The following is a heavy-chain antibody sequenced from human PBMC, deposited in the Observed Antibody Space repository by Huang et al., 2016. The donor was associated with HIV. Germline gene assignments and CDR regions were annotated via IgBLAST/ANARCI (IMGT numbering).Heavy chain of an antibody. CDR2: VLYGGNT. Sequence: QLQLQESGPGLVRPSETLSLTCSVSGGSVNSGYYYWGWFRQRPGKGRGWIASVLYGGNTFYHPSLKSRVSMSVDTAKKRFSLNLSSVTAADTAVYFCARLPFDYVWGTQRQTALDELDVWGQGTMVTVSS. J-gene: IGHJ3*01. V-gene: IGHV4-39*01. D-gene: IGHD3-16*01. CDR3: ARLPFDYVWGTQRQTALDELDV. CDR1: GGSVNSGYYY.